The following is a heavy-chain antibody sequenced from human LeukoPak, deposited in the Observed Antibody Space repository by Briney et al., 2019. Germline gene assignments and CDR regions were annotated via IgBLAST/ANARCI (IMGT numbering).Heavy chain of an antibody. CDR2: ISAYNGNT. Sequence: ASVKVSCKASGYTFTSYGISWVRQAPGQGLEWMGWISAYNGNTNYAQKLQGRVTMTTDTSTSTAYMELRSLRSDDTAVYYCATPYCSSTSCLAHYYGMDVWGQGTTVTVSS. CDR1: GYTFTSYG. J-gene: IGHJ6*02. V-gene: IGHV1-18*01. CDR3: ATPYCSSTSCLAHYYGMDV. D-gene: IGHD2-2*01.